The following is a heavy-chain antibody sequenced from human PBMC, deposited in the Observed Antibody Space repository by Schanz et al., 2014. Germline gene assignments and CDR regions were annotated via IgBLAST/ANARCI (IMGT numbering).Heavy chain of an antibody. J-gene: IGHJ4*02. CDR3: ARDHTTESYYSAGPPIDY. CDR1: GITFSSHS. CDR2: ITYNGGTI. Sequence: EVHLVESGGGLVQPGGSLRLSCAASGITFSSHSFNWVRQAPGKGLEWISYITYNGGTIYYADSVKSRFTISRDNAKNSLYLEMNSLRAEDTALYYCARDHTTESYYSAGPPIDYWGQGTLLTVSS. V-gene: IGHV3-48*01. D-gene: IGHD1-26*01.